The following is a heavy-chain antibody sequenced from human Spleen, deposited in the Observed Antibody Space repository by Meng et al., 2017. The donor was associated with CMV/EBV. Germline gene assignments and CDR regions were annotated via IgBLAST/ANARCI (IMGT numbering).Heavy chain of an antibody. D-gene: IGHD2-2*01. CDR2: ISSSRSYI. J-gene: IGHJ3*02. V-gene: IGHV3-21*06. CDR1: GFIFSSYS. Sequence: GESLKISCAASGFIFSSYSMNWVRQAPGKGLEWVASISSSRSYINYADPVKGRFTISRDNAKDSLYLQMSSLRAEDTAVYYCARERLYQPLWGDALDIWGQGTMVTVSS. CDR3: ARERLYQPLWGDALDI.